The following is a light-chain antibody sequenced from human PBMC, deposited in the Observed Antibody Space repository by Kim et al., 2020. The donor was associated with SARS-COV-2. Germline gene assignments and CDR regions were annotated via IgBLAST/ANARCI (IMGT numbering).Light chain of an antibody. V-gene: IGKV1-13*02. CDR3: QQSHSFPYT. CDR2: GAS. J-gene: IGKJ2*01. Sequence: AIQLTQSPSSLSASVGVRVTITCRASQDLNNFLAWYQQKPGKAPTLMIYGASTLESGVPSRFSGSVSGTDFTLTISSLQSEDFATYYCQQSHSFPYTFGQGTKLEI. CDR1: QDLNNF.